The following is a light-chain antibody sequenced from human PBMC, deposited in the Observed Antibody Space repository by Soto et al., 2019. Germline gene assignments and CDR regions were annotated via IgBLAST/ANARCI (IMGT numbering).Light chain of an antibody. Sequence: DIQMTQSPSTLSASVGDRVTITCRASQSISSWLAWYQQKPGKAPKLLIYDASRLESGVPSRFSGSGSGTEFTPTIRSLQPDDFATYYCQQYNSYSPTFGQGTKVEIK. V-gene: IGKV1-5*01. CDR1: QSISSW. CDR2: DAS. J-gene: IGKJ1*01. CDR3: QQYNSYSPT.